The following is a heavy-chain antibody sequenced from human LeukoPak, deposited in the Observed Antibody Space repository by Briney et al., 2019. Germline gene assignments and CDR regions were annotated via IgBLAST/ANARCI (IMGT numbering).Heavy chain of an antibody. CDR1: GFTFSTYS. J-gene: IGHJ6*03. V-gene: IGHV3-48*01. CDR2: ISSSSSTI. D-gene: IGHD6-19*01. Sequence: PGGSLRLSCAASGFTFSTYSMNWVRQTPGKGLEWVSYISSSSSTIYYADSVKGRFTIFRDNAKNSLFLQMNSLRAEDTAVYYCASLAGYSSGWYYYPYMDVWGKGTTVTVSS. CDR3: ASLAGYSSGWYYYPYMDV.